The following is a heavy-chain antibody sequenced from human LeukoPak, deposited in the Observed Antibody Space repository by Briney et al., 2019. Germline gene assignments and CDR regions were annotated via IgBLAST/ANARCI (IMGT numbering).Heavy chain of an antibody. CDR1: GFTFSSYS. Sequence: AGSLRLSCAAAGFTFSSYSMNWHRHAPGKGLQWVSYISISSSTIYYADSVKGRFTISRDNAKNSLYLQMNSLRAEDTAVYYCAIDTGVAAAGKYYLDVWGKGTTVTVSS. CDR3: AIDTGVAAAGKYYLDV. CDR2: ISISSSTI. V-gene: IGHV3-48*01. D-gene: IGHD6-13*01. J-gene: IGHJ6*03.